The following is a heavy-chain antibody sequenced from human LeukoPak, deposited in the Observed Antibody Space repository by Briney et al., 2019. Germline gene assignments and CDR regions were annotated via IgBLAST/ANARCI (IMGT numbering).Heavy chain of an antibody. Sequence: ASVKVSCKASEYTFTGYYMHWVRQAPGQGLEWMGWINPNSGGTNYAQKFQGRATMTRDTSISTAYMELSRLRSDDTAVYYCARDSLLDAFDIWGQGTMVTVSS. J-gene: IGHJ3*02. CDR3: ARDSLLDAFDI. V-gene: IGHV1-2*02. CDR1: EYTFTGYY. CDR2: INPNSGGT.